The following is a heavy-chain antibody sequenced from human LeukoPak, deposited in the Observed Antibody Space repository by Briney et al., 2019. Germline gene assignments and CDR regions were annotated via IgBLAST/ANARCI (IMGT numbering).Heavy chain of an antibody. CDR3: ARRDWFDP. V-gene: IGHV3-21*01. CDR2: ISSSSSYI. J-gene: IGHJ5*02. CDR1: GFTFSAYW. Sequence: KSGGSLRLSCTTSGFTFSAYWMTWVRQAPGKGLEWVSSISSSSSYIYYADSVKGRFTISRDNAKNSLYLQMNSLRAEDTAVYYCARRDWFDPWGQGTLVTVSS.